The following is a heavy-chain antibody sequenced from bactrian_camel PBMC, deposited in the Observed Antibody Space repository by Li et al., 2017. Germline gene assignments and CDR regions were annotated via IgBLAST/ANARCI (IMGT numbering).Heavy chain of an antibody. CDR2: IDSDGDT. V-gene: IGHV3S55*01. Sequence: HVQLVESGGESVQAGGSLRLSRVASGATQDIGCMGWFRQVPGLEREGIATIDSDGDTAYAESMKGRFTISVDNAKLTLYLQMNSLKPEDTAPYYCAAG. CDR1: GATQDIGC. J-gene: IGHJ2*01.